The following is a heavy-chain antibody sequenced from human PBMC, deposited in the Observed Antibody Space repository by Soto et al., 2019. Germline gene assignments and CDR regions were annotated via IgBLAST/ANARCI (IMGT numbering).Heavy chain of an antibody. CDR2: ISSTSAYL. CDR3: AGRIAAGGGMDV. D-gene: IGHD6-13*01. J-gene: IGHJ6*02. CDR1: GVTFGNQT. V-gene: IGHV3-21*02. Sequence: EVQLVESGGGLVKPGGSLRLSCVASGVTFGNQTMTWVRQVPGKGLEWVASISSTSAYLHYADSVRGRFTISRDNAKNSLFLQMNSLRAEDTALYYCAGRIAAGGGMDVWGQGTTVSVSS.